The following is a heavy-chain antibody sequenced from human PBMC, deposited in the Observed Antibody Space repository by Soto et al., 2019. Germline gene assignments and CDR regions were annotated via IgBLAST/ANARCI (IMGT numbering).Heavy chain of an antibody. CDR2: INHSGST. V-gene: IGHV4-34*01. CDR3: ASLSLRFYGY. CDR1: GGSFSGYY. Sequence: SETLSLTCAVYGGSFSGYYWSWIRRPPGKGLEWIGEINHSGSTNYNPSLKSRVTISVDTSKNQFSLKLSSVTAADTAVYYCASLSLRFYGYWGQGTLVTVSS. D-gene: IGHD3-3*01. J-gene: IGHJ4*02.